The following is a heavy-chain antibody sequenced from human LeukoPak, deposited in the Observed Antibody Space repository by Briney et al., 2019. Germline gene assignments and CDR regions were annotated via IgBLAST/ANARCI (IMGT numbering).Heavy chain of an antibody. CDR1: GGTFSSYA. CDR3: ARGALDAVYCGGDCYLEGFDY. CDR2: IIPIFGTA. Sequence: GASVKVSCKASGGTFSSYAISWVRQAPGQGLEWMGGIIPIFGTANYAQKFQGRVTITADESTSTAYMELSSLRSEDTAVYYCARGALDAVYCGGDCYLEGFDYWGQGTLVTVSS. D-gene: IGHD2-21*02. V-gene: IGHV1-69*13. J-gene: IGHJ4*02.